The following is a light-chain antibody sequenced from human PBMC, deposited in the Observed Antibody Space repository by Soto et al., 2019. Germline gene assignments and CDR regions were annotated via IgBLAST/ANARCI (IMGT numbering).Light chain of an antibody. CDR3: QQYGSSAIT. V-gene: IGKV3-20*01. Sequence: EIVLTQSPGTLSLSPGERATLSCRASQRVSSSYLAWYQQKPGQAPRLLIYGASSRATGIPDRFSGSGSGTDFTFTISRLELEDFVVYYCQQYGSSAITFGQGTRLEIK. J-gene: IGKJ5*01. CDR1: QRVSSSY. CDR2: GAS.